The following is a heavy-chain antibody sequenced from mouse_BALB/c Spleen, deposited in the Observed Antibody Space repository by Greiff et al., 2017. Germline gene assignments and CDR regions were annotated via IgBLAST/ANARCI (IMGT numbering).Heavy chain of an antibody. D-gene: IGHD2-1*01. J-gene: IGHJ2*01. CDR1: GYTFTSYW. CDR2: INPSNGRT. Sequence: QVQLQQPGAELVKPGASVKLSCKASGYTFTSYWMHWVKQRPGQGLEWIGEINPSNGRTNYNEKFKSKATLTVDKSSSTAYMQLSSLTSEDSAVYYCARSGGNYGRAFDYWGQGTTRTVSS. CDR3: ARSGGNYGRAFDY. V-gene: IGHV1S81*02.